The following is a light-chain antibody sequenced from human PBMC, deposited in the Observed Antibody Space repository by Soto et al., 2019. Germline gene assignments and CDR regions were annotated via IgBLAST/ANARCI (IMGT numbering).Light chain of an antibody. CDR3: QQYNSYSWT. Sequence: DIQMTQSPSTLSASVGDRVTIACRASQSISNYLAWYQQKPGKAPKLLIYKASSLESGVPSRFSGSESGTEFTLTSSSLQPDDFATYYCQQYNSYSWTFGQGTKVEIK. CDR2: KAS. J-gene: IGKJ1*01. CDR1: QSISNY. V-gene: IGKV1-5*03.